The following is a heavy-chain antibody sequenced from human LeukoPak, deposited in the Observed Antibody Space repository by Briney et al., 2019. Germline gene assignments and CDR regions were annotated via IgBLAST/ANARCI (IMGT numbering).Heavy chain of an antibody. CDR1: GGSISSYY. V-gene: IGHV4-4*07. CDR3: ARDSGNYYYYYMDV. Sequence: SETLSLTCTVSGGSISSYYWSWMLQPAAEGLEWIGRIYTSGSNNYNPSLQIRVTMSVDTSKNQLSLKLSSVTAADTAVDDCARDSGNYYYYYMDVWGEGTTVTDSS. D-gene: IGHD1-26*01. CDR2: IYTSGSN. J-gene: IGHJ6*03.